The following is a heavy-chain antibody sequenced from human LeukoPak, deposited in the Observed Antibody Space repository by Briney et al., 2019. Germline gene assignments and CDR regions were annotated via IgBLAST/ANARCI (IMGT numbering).Heavy chain of an antibody. D-gene: IGHD3-22*01. Sequence: SETLSLTCTVSGGSISSYYWSWIRQPPGKGLEWIGYIYYSVSTNYNPSLKSRVTISVDTSKNQFSLKLSSVTAADTAVYYCASGGNYYDSSGYRYWGQGTLVTVSS. J-gene: IGHJ4*02. CDR1: GGSISSYY. CDR3: ASGGNYYDSSGYRY. V-gene: IGHV4-59*08. CDR2: IYYSVST.